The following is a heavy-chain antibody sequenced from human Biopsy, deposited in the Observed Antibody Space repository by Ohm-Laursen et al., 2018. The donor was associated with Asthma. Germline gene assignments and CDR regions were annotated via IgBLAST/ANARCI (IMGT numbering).Heavy chain of an antibody. J-gene: IGHJ4*02. Sequence: SSVKASCKASGGTFSSNSINWVRQAPGQGLEWMGRIIPIFGPTNYAQKFQGRVTISADDSTSTTYMELSSLSSEDTALYYCARGPEYVRSSGALDYWGQGTLVTVSS. CDR2: IIPIFGPT. CDR3: ARGPEYVRSSGALDY. CDR1: GGTFSSNS. D-gene: IGHD2-2*01. V-gene: IGHV1-69*15.